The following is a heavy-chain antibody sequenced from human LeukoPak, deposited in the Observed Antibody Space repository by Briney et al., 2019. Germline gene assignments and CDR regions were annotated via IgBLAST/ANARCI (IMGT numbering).Heavy chain of an antibody. Sequence: ASVKVSCKVSGYTLTELSMHWVRQAPGKGLEWMGGFDPEDGETIYAQKFQGRVTMTTDTSTSTAYMELRSLRSDDTAVYYCARMGKGNWFDPWGQGTLVTVSS. J-gene: IGHJ5*02. CDR2: FDPEDGET. CDR1: GYTLTELS. V-gene: IGHV1-24*01. D-gene: IGHD1-26*01. CDR3: ARMGKGNWFDP.